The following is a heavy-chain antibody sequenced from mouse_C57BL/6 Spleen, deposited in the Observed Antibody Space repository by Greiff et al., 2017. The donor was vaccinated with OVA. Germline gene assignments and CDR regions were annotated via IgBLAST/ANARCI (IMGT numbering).Heavy chain of an antibody. V-gene: IGHV1-18*01. CDR2: INPNNGGT. J-gene: IGHJ4*01. CDR3: ARKGKTGTYYAMDY. CDR1: GYTFTDYN. Sequence: VQLQQSGPELVKPGASVKIPCKASGYTFTDYNMDWVKQSHGKSLEWIGDINPNNGGTIYNQKFKGKATLTVDKSSSTAYMELRSLTSEDTAVYYCARKGKTGTYYAMDYWGQGTSVTVSS. D-gene: IGHD4-1*01.